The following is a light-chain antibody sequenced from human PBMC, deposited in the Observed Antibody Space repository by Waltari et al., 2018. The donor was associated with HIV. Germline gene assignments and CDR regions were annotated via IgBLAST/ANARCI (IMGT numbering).Light chain of an antibody. Sequence: QSALTQPASVSGSPGQSITISCTGTSSDVGGYNYVSWYQQHPGKAPKLMIYDVSNRPSGVSKRFSGCKSGNTASLTISGLQAEDEADYYCSSYTSSSPYAFGTGTKVTVL. V-gene: IGLV2-14*03. CDR2: DVS. J-gene: IGLJ1*01. CDR3: SSYTSSSPYA. CDR1: SSDVGGYNY.